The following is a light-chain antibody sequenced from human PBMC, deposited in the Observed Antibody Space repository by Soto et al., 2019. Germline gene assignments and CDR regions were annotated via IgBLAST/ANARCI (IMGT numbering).Light chain of an antibody. V-gene: IGKV2D-29*02. CDR1: QSLLHSEGKNY. Sequence: IVVTQTPLSLSATPGQPPSISCNSGQSLLHSEGKNYLYWYLQKPGQSPQLLTYEVSNRFSGVPHRFSGGGSGTDFKLQISRVEGEGVGIYYCMPSIQLRITLGKGKRLELK. CDR3: MPSIQLRIT. J-gene: IGKJ5*01. CDR2: EVS.